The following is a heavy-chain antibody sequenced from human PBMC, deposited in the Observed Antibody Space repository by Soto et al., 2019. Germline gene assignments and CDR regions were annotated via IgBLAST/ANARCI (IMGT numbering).Heavy chain of an antibody. J-gene: IGHJ4*02. CDR3: AFSPTAMVTLFYY. V-gene: IGHV1-69*02. D-gene: IGHD5-18*01. CDR1: GGTFSSYT. Sequence: QVQLVQSGAEVKKPGSSVKVSCKASGGTFSSYTISWVRQAPGPGLEWMGRIIPILGIANYAQKLQGRVPITADKSTSTAYMELSSLRSEDTAVYYCAFSPTAMVTLFYYWGQGTLVTVSS. CDR2: IIPILGIA.